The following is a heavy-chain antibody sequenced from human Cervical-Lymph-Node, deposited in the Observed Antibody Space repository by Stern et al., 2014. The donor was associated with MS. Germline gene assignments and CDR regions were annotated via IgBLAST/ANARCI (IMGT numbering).Heavy chain of an antibody. V-gene: IGHV1-69*09. CDR3: ARSPDPYDSSGYYFD. D-gene: IGHD3-22*01. CDR2: IIPFLGIA. CDR1: GGTLNNYA. Sequence: VQLVESGAEVKKPGSSVKVSCKASGGTLNNYAVSWVRQAPGQGLEWIGKIIPFLGIANYAHKFQGRVTLTAAATTSYMEVSSLRSDDTAVYYCARSPDPYDSSGYYFDWGQGTLVTVSS. J-gene: IGHJ4*02.